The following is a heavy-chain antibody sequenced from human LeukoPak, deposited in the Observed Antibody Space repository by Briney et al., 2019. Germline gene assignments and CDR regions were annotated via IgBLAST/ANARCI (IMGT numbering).Heavy chain of an antibody. Sequence: GGSLRLSRAASGFDFSTYAINWVRQAPGKGLEWVSSISTMSNYIFYGDSVKGRFTISRDNAKNSVYLQMNSLRPDDTAVYYCSRDRLGGLDLWGQGTLVTVFS. CDR3: SRDRLGGLDL. J-gene: IGHJ5*02. D-gene: IGHD5-12*01. V-gene: IGHV3-21*06. CDR2: ISTMSNYI. CDR1: GFDFSTYA.